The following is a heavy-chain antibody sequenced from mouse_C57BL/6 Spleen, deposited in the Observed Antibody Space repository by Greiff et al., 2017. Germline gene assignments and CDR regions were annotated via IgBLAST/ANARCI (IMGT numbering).Heavy chain of an antibody. CDR1: GYTFTDYE. J-gene: IGHJ2*01. CDR3: TRTVITTRYYFDY. D-gene: IGHD2-4*01. CDR2: IDPETGGT. Sequence: VQLQQSGAELVRPGASVTLSCKASGYTFTDYEMHWVKQTPVHGLEWIGAIDPETGGTAYNQKFKGKAILTADKSSSTAYMELRSLTSEDSAVYYLTRTVITTRYYFDYWGQGTTLTVSS. V-gene: IGHV1-15*01.